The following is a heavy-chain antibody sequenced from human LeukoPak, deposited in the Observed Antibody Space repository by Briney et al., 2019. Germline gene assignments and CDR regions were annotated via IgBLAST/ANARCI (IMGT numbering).Heavy chain of an antibody. D-gene: IGHD5-24*01. CDR1: GFTFSSYS. CDR2: ISSSSSYI. J-gene: IGHJ4*02. V-gene: IGHV3-21*01. CDR3: AGYRDGYNFDY. Sequence: PGGSLRLSCAASGFTFSSYSMNWARQAPGKGLEWVSSISSSSSYIYYADSVKGRFTISRDNAKNSLYLQMNSLRAEDTAVYYCAGYRDGYNFDYWGQGTLVTVSS.